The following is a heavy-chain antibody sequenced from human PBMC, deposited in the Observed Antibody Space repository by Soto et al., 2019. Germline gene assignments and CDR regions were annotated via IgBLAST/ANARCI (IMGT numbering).Heavy chain of an antibody. CDR2: IYSGGST. Sequence: GGSLRLSCAASGFTVSSNCMSWVRQAPGKGLEWVSVIYSGGSTYYADSVKGRFTISRDNSKNTLYLQMNSLRAEDTAVYSCARERGGGFGDVWGQGTTVTVSS. CDR1: GFTVSSNC. D-gene: IGHD3-10*01. V-gene: IGHV3-66*01. CDR3: ARERGGGFGDV. J-gene: IGHJ6*02.